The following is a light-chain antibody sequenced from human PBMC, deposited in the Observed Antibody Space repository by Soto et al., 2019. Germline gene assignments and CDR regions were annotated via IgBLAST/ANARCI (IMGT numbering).Light chain of an antibody. CDR2: GAS. CDR3: QHYDHLRPFT. CDR1: QDIRKY. Sequence: DIQMTQSPYSLSASVGDRVTITCQASQDIRKYLSWYQQKPGRAPKLLIYGASNLETGVPSRFSGSGYGSDFTFTISSLQPEDVATYYCQHYDHLRPFTFGPGKKVAVK. J-gene: IGKJ3*01. V-gene: IGKV1-33*01.